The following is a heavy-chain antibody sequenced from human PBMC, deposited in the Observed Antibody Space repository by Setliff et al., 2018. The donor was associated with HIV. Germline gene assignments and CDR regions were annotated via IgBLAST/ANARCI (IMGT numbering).Heavy chain of an antibody. J-gene: IGHJ4*02. CDR2: INHTGNT. V-gene: IGHV4-34*01. Sequence: KASETLSLTCAVYGGSFSGYYWSWIRQPPGKGLEWIGEINHTGNTYHNPSLKSRVTISVEASKNQISLKLTAVTAADSAVYYCAREGDGIDFWGQGTLVTVSS. CDR1: GGSFSGYY. CDR3: AREGDGIDF. D-gene: IGHD2-21*02.